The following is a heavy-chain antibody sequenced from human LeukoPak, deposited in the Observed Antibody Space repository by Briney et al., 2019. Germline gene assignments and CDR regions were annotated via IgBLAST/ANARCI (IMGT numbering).Heavy chain of an antibody. Sequence: GGSLRLSCAASGFTVSSNHMSWVRQAPGKGLRWVSVIYSGGGTYYADSVKGRFTISRDNSKNTLYLQMNSLRAEDTAVYYCARSFSSSPPYYYGMDVWGQGTTVTVSS. D-gene: IGHD6-13*01. J-gene: IGHJ6*02. CDR3: ARSFSSSPPYYYGMDV. CDR2: IYSGGGT. V-gene: IGHV3-53*01. CDR1: GFTVSSNH.